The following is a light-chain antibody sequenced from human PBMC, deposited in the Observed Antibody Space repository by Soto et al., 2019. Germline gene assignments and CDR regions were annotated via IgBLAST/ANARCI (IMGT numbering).Light chain of an antibody. CDR1: QSISSW. CDR2: DAS. CDR3: QQYNSYSFT. J-gene: IGKJ3*01. V-gene: IGKV1-5*01. Sequence: DIQMTQSPSTLSASVGDRVTITCRASQSISSWLAWYQQKPGKAPKLLIYDASSLESGVTSRFSGSGSGTEFTLTISSLQPVDFATYYCQQYNSYSFTFGPGTKVDIK.